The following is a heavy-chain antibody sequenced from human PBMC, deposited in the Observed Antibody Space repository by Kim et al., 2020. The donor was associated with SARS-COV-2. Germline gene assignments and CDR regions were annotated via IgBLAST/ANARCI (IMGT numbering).Heavy chain of an antibody. CDR3: VRGARDYGPEEY. J-gene: IGHJ4*02. CDR1: GFTFSDYY. Sequence: GSLRLSCQASGFTFSDYYMSWIRQAPGKGLEWISYISGRSQYTNYADSVKGRFTISRDNAKNSLFLQMSSLRAEDTAVYFCVRGARDYGPEEYWGQGTLVTVTS. V-gene: IGHV3-11*05. CDR2: ISGRSQYT. D-gene: IGHD1-26*01.